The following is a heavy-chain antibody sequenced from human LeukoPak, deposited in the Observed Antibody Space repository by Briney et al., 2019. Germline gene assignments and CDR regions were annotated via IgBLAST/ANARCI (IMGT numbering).Heavy chain of an antibody. CDR3: ARDYTLTLGTTTYFQH. J-gene: IGHJ1*01. D-gene: IGHD1-7*01. V-gene: IGHV7-4-1*02. CDR2: ISTNTGNP. CDR1: GYTFISYS. Sequence: ASVKVSCKASGYTFISYSMNWVRQAPGQGLELMGWISTNTGNPTYAQGFTGRFVFSLDTSVSTAYLQISSLKAEDTAVYYCARDYTLTLGTTTYFQHWGQGTLVTVSS.